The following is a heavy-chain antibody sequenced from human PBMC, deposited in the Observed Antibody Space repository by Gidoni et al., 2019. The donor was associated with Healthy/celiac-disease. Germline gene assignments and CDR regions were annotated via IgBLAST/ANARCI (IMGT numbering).Heavy chain of an antibody. CDR2: ISSNGGST. Sequence: EVQLVESGGGLVQPGGSLRLSCSASGFTFLSYAMHWVRQAPGKGLEYVSAISSNGGSTYYADSVKGRFTISRDNSKNTLYLQMSSLRAEDTAVYYCVKEPGITIFGVTSFDPWGQGTLVTVSS. J-gene: IGHJ5*02. V-gene: IGHV3-64D*06. D-gene: IGHD3-3*01. CDR1: GFTFLSYA. CDR3: VKEPGITIFGVTSFDP.